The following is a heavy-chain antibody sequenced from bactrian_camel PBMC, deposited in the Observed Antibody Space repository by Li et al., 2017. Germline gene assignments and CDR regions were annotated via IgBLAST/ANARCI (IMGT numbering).Heavy chain of an antibody. J-gene: IGHJ4*01. D-gene: IGHD6*01. V-gene: IGHV3S67*01. CDR2: IDSDGST. Sequence: VQLVESGGGSVQAGGSLRLSCAASGYTVSNYCMGWFRQVPGNEREPLASIDSDGSTSYADSVKGRFTVSRDNAKNTMYLQMNNLIPEDTALYYCATGYGSSSLSNPRGQGTQVTVS. CDR3: ATGYGSSSLSNP. CDR1: GYTVSNYC.